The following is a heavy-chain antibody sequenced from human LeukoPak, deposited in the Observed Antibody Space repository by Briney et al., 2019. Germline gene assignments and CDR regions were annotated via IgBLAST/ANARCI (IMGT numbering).Heavy chain of an antibody. CDR3: AREGTAGTNLNWFDP. D-gene: IGHD1-1*01. J-gene: IGHJ5*02. Sequence: SETLSLTCTVSGXSISSYYWSWIRQPPGKGREWIGYISYSGSTNFNPSLKSRVTISVGTSKNQFSLKLSSVTAADTAVYYCAREGTAGTNLNWFDPWGQGTLVTVSS. CDR1: GXSISSYY. CDR2: ISYSGST. V-gene: IGHV4-59*01.